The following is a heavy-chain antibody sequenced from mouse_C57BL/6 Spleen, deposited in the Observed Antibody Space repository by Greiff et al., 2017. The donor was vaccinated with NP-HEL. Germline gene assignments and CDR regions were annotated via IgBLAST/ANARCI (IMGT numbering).Heavy chain of an antibody. V-gene: IGHV6-3*01. CDR1: GFTFSNYW. J-gene: IGHJ1*03. CDR2: IRLKSDNYAT. CDR3: TVPYWDGWYFDV. D-gene: IGHD4-1*01. Sequence: EVMLVESGGGLVQPGGSMKLSCVASGFTFSNYWMNWVRQSPEKGLEWVAQIRLKSDNYATHYAESVKGRFTISRDDSKSSVYLQMNNLRAEDTGIYYCTVPYWDGWYFDVWGTGTTVTVSS.